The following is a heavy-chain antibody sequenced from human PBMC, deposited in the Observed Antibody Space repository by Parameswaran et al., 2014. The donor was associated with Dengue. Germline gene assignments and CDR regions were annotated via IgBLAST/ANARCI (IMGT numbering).Heavy chain of an antibody. D-gene: IGHD3-16*01. J-gene: IGHJ4*02. Sequence: ASETLSLTCTVSGGSVSSGSYYWSWIRQPPGKGLEWIGYIYYSGSTNYNPSLKSRVTISVDTSKNQFSLKLSSVTAADTAVYYCARLARLGDHYWGQGTLVTVSS. CDR2: IYYSGST. CDR3: ARLARLGDHY. V-gene: IGHV4-61*01. CDR1: GGSVSSGSYY.